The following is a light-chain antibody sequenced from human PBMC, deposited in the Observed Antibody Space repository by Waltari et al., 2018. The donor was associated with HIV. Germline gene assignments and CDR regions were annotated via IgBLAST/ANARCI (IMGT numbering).Light chain of an antibody. CDR3: QHFDTSLPKYT. CDR1: QSVRSSY. J-gene: IGKJ2*01. Sequence: EFVLTQSPGTLSLSPGERATLSCRASQSVRSSYLAWYQQRPGQAPRLLIYGASSRAAGIPDRFTGSGSGTDFTLTISRLEPEDFAVYYCQHFDTSLPKYTFGQGTKLEIK. CDR2: GAS. V-gene: IGKV3-20*01.